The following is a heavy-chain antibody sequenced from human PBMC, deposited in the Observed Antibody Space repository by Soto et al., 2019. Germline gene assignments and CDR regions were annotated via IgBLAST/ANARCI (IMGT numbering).Heavy chain of an antibody. J-gene: IGHJ6*02. CDR2: LSNNGFNK. CDR1: GFTSSSYG. D-gene: IGHD6-6*01. CDR3: SKVIRADSTSSNFYYYSGLDV. V-gene: IGHV3-30*18. Sequence: HPWGSLRLSCAASGFTSSSYGMHWVRQAPGKGLEWLAALSNNGFNKYYADSVKGRFTISTDNSRDTLFLQMTSLRGEDTAIYYCSKVIRADSTSSNFYYYSGLDVWGQGTTVTVSS.